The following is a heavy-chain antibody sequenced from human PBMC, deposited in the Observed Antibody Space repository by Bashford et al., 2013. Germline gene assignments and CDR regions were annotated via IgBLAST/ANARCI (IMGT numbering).Heavy chain of an antibody. CDR2: IYPSDSDT. Sequence: KVSCKASGYSFSTHWIGWVRQMPGKGLEWMAIIYPSDSDTRYSPSFQGQVTISADKSITTAYLQWSSLKASDTAMYYCARPTNAGVDYWGQGTLVTVSS. V-gene: IGHV5-51*01. J-gene: IGHJ4*02. CDR3: ARPTNAGVDY. CDR1: GYSFSTHW.